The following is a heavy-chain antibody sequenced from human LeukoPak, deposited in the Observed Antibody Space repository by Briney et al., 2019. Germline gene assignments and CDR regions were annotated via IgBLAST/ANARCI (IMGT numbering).Heavy chain of an antibody. CDR3: ARATDLLLDYYGMDV. V-gene: IGHV4-59*01. CDR1: GGSISSYY. J-gene: IGHJ6*02. D-gene: IGHD2-8*02. Sequence: PSETLSLTCTVSGGSISSYYWSWIRQPPGKGLEWIGYIYYSGSTNYNPSLKSRVTISVDTSKNQFSLKLSSMTAADTAVYYCARATDLLLDYYGMDVWGQGTTVTVSS. CDR2: IYYSGST.